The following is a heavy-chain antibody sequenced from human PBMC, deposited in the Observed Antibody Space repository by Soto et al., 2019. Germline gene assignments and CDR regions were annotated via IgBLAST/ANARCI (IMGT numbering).Heavy chain of an antibody. V-gene: IGHV1-3*01. CDR1: GYTFTSYA. CDR2: INAGNGNT. D-gene: IGHD3-22*01. CDR3: ERCQRSGYFPDAFDI. Sequence: QVQLVQSGAEVKKPGASVKVSCKASGYTFTSYAMHWVRQAPGQRLEWMGWINAGNGNTKYSQKFQGRVTITRDTTATTDYMELSSLRSEDTAVYYCERCQRSGYFPDAFDIWGQGTMVTVSS. J-gene: IGHJ3*02.